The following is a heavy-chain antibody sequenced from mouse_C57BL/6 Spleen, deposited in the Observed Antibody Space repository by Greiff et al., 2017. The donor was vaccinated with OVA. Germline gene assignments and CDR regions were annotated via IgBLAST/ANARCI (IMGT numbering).Heavy chain of an antibody. D-gene: IGHD1-1*01. Sequence: VQLQQPGAELVKPGASVKMSCKASGYTFTSYWITWVKQRPGQGLEWIGDIYPGSGSTNYNEKFKSKATLTVDTSSSTAYMQLSSLTSEDSAVYYCARVRIYYGSWYFDVWGTGTTVTVSS. CDR2: IYPGSGST. CDR1: GYTFTSYW. V-gene: IGHV1-55*01. J-gene: IGHJ1*03. CDR3: ARVRIYYGSWYFDV.